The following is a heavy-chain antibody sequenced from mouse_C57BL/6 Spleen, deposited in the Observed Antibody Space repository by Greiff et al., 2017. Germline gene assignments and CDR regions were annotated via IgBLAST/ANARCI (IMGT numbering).Heavy chain of an antibody. Sequence: QVQLQQSGAELARPGASVKLSCKASGYTFTSYGISWVKQRTGQGLEWIGEIYPRSGNTYYNEKFKGKATLTEDKSSSTAYMELRSLTSEDSAVYFCARSPPFTTVVADDYWGQGTTLTVSS. J-gene: IGHJ2*01. CDR2: IYPRSGNT. CDR1: GYTFTSYG. D-gene: IGHD1-1*01. CDR3: ARSPPFTTVVADDY. V-gene: IGHV1-81*01.